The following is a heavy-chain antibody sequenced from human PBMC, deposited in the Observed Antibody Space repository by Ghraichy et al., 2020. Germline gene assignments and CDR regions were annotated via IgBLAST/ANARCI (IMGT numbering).Heavy chain of an antibody. CDR1: GFTFSGFS. D-gene: IGHD5-12*01. J-gene: IGHJ4*02. CDR2: LGSSGTRT. V-gene: IGHV3-23*05. Sequence: GGSLRLSCAASGFTFSGFSMSWVRQAPGKGLEWVSALGSSGTRTHYADSVTGRFTISRDTSKNTLYLQMHSLRVEDTAVYYCAKFTVATTEFDSWGQGTLVTVSS. CDR3: AKFTVATTEFDS.